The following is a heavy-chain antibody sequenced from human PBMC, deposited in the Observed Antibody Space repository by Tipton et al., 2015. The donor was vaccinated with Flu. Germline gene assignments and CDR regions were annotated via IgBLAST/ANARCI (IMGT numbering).Heavy chain of an antibody. CDR2: FCHSGIA. CDR1: GDSISNYC. D-gene: IGHD4-11*01. V-gene: IGHV4-59*07. Sequence: TLSLTCTISGDSISNYCWNWIRQPPGKGLAWMGYFCHSGIASYTPSLKSRVIMSVDTSNNQFSLRLNSLTAADTAVYYCARIGVGPPETQYYFDYWGQGTLFTVSS. J-gene: IGHJ4*02. CDR3: ARIGVGPPETQYYFDY.